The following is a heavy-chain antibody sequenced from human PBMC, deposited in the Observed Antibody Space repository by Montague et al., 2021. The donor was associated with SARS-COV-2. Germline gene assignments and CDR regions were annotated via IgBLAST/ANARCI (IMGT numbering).Heavy chain of an antibody. J-gene: IGHJ5*02. Sequence: SETLSLTCSVSGGSLETSGYYWGWVRQPPGKGLEWIVSMHYSGATFYNPSLKSRVTMSLDTSKNHFSLNLTSVTAADTAVYFCARDSKGGRQLGNWFDPWGQGTLVPVSS. CDR2: MHYSGAT. D-gene: IGHD6-13*01. CDR1: GGSLETSGYY. CDR3: ARDSKGGRQLGNWFDP. V-gene: IGHV4-39*07.